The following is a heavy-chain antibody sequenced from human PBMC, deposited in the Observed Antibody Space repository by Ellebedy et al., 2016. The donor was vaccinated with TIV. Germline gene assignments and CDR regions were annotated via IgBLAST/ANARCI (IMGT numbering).Heavy chain of an antibody. D-gene: IGHD5-18*01. CDR3: GRGVDTAMDPWATFDF. CDR1: GGTFSTYV. J-gene: IGHJ3*01. CDR2: IIPMFGTR. Sequence: AASVKVSCKASGGTFSTYVTTWVRQAPGQGLEWMGGIIPMFGTRNYAQKFQGRVTITADESTSTAYMDLSSLRSADTAVYYCGRGVDTAMDPWATFDFWGQGTMVSVSS. V-gene: IGHV1-69*13.